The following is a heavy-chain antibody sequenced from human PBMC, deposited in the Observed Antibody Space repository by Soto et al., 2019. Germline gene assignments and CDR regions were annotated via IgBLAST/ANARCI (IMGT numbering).Heavy chain of an antibody. CDR3: ARTAGGSVRGALDI. J-gene: IGHJ3*02. D-gene: IGHD6-13*01. Sequence: QEQLVESGGGVVQPGRSLRLSCVASGFTCRSYGMHWVRQAPGKWLEWVAVMSDDESKKYYADSVKGRFTISRDNSKNTLFLQMDTLISEDTAVYYCARTAGGSVRGALDIWGQGTMVTVSS. CDR2: MSDDESKK. V-gene: IGHV3-30-3*01. CDR1: GFTCRSYG.